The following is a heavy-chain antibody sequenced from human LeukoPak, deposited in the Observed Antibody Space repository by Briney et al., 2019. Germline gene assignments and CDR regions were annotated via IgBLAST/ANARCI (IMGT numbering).Heavy chain of an antibody. CDR3: TTDLSPSLGYGDYGDY. D-gene: IGHD4-17*01. CDR1: GFTFSDYY. Sequence: GGSLRLSCAASGFTFSDYYMSWIRQAPGNGLEWVSYISSSGSTIYYADSVKGRFTISRDNAKNSLYLQMNSLRAEDTAVYYCTTDLSPSLGYGDYGDYWGQGTLVTVSS. CDR2: ISSSGSTI. V-gene: IGHV3-11*01. J-gene: IGHJ4*02.